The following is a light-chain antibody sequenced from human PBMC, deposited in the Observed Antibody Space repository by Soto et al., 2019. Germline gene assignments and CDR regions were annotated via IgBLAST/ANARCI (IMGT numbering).Light chain of an antibody. CDR3: QQYNRWTSIS. Sequence: EIVMTQSPATLSVSPGERVTLSCTASESLSTKLAWYQQKPGQAPSLLIYGASTRATGIPARFSGSGSGTEFTLTISSLQSEDFAVYYCQQYNRWTSISFGQGTRLEVK. J-gene: IGKJ5*01. CDR1: ESLSTK. CDR2: GAS. V-gene: IGKV3-15*01.